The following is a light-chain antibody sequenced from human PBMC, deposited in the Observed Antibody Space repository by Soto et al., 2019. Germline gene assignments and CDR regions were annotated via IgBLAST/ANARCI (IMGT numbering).Light chain of an antibody. Sequence: EIVMTQSPATLSVSPGERVTLSCRASQSVSSNLAWYQQKPGQAPRLLIYGASTRATGIPARFSGSGSGTEFTLTISSLQSEDFAVYYCQQYGTSPGLFTFGPGTKVDIK. V-gene: IGKV3-15*01. CDR1: QSVSSN. CDR2: GAS. J-gene: IGKJ3*01. CDR3: QQYGTSPGLFT.